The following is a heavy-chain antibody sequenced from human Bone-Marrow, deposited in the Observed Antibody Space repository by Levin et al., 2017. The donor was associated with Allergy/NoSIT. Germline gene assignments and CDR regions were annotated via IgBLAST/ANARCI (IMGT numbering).Heavy chain of an antibody. V-gene: IGHV3-11*01. CDR1: GFSFSDSY. CDR3: ARESCTSASCSLDN. Sequence: PGGSLRLSCAASGFSFSDSYMTWVRQAPGKGLEWISYISPSGSTIFYADSVKGRFTISRDNAKESLFLQMTSLRSDDTAFYYCARESCTSASCSLDNWGQGRLVTVAS. J-gene: IGHJ4*02. CDR2: ISPSGSTI. D-gene: IGHD2-2*01.